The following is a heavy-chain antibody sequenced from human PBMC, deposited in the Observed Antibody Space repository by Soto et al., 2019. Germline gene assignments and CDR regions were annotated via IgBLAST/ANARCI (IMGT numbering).Heavy chain of an antibody. J-gene: IGHJ4*02. Sequence: PSETLSLTCTVSGGSISNYYWSWIRQPAGKGLEWIGRIYTSGSTNYNPSLKSRVTMSVDTSKNQFSLKLSSVTAADTAVYYCARETYSSSWYGNGVGYFDYWGQGTLVTVSS. D-gene: IGHD6-13*01. V-gene: IGHV4-4*07. CDR1: GGSISNYY. CDR2: IYTSGST. CDR3: ARETYSSSWYGNGVGYFDY.